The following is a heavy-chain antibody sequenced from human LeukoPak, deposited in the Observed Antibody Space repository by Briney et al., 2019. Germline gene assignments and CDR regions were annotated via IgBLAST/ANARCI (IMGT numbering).Heavy chain of an antibody. D-gene: IGHD3-3*01. Sequence: GSLRLSCAASGFTFSSYWMHWVRQAPGKGLVWVSRFNSDGSSTSYADSVKGRFTISRDNAKNTLYLQMNSLRAEDTAVYYCARDTNDFWSGYSKLPDYWGQGTLVTVSS. J-gene: IGHJ4*02. CDR1: GFTFSSYW. CDR3: ARDTNDFWSGYSKLPDY. V-gene: IGHV3-74*01. CDR2: FNSDGSST.